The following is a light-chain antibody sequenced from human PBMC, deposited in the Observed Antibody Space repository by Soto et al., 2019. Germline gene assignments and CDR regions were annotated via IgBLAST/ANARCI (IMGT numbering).Light chain of an antibody. CDR3: QQSYSTPPT. J-gene: IGKJ1*01. CDR2: AAS. CDR1: QSISSY. Sequence: DIQMTQSPSSLSASVGDRVTITCRASQSISSYLNWYQQKPGKAPKFLIYAASSLQSVVPSRFSGSGSGTDFTLTISSLQPEDFATYYCQQSYSTPPTFGQGTKVDIK. V-gene: IGKV1-39*01.